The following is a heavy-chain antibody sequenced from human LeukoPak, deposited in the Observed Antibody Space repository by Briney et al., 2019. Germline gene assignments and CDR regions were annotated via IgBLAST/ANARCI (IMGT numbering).Heavy chain of an antibody. CDR2: IYSSGST. V-gene: IGHV4-4*07. CDR3: AKAPTGEGVGALFCY. J-gene: IGHJ4*02. Sequence: SETLSLTCTVSGGSISSYSRSWSRQPAGKGLEWIGRIYSSGSTNYNPSLKSRVTMSVDTSKNQFSLNLNSVTAADTAMYYCAKAPTGEGVGALFCYWGQVTLVTVSS. D-gene: IGHD1-14*01. CDR1: GGSISSYS.